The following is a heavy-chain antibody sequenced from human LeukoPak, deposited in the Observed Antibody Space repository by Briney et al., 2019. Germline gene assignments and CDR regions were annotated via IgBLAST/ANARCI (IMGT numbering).Heavy chain of an antibody. CDR3: ARDVTVTTSKCLGY. J-gene: IGHJ4*02. CDR2: ISAYNGNT. V-gene: IGHV1-18*01. D-gene: IGHD4-17*01. Sequence: EASVKVSCKASGYTFTSYGISWVRQAPGQGLEWMGWISAYNGNTNYAQKLQGRVTMTTDTSTSTAYMELRSLRSDDTAVYYCARDVTVTTSKCLGYWGQGTLVTVSS. CDR1: GYTFTSYG.